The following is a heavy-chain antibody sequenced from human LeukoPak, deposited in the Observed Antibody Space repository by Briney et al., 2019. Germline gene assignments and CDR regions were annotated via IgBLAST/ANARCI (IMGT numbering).Heavy chain of an antibody. V-gene: IGHV1-2*02. Sequence: ASVKVSCKASGYTFTGYYMHWVRQAPGQGLEWMGWINPNSGGTNYAQKFQGRVTMTRDTSISTAYMELSRLRSHDTAVYYCARGLRGGNGAFDIWGQGTMVTVSS. D-gene: IGHD4-23*01. CDR1: GYTFTGYY. CDR3: ARGLRGGNGAFDI. J-gene: IGHJ3*02. CDR2: INPNSGGT.